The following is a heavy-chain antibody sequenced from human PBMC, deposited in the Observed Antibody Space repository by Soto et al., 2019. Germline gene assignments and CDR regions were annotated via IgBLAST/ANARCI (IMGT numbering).Heavy chain of an antibody. V-gene: IGHV3-11*06. J-gene: IGHJ6*02. Sequence: KPGGSLRLSCAASGFTFSDYYMSWIRQAPGKGLEWVSYISSSSSYTNYADSVKGRFTISRDNAKNSLYLQMNSLRAEDTAVYYCARDPIIFGVVISPGDYYGMDVWGQGTTVTVSS. CDR2: ISSSSSYT. CDR3: ARDPIIFGVVISPGDYYGMDV. D-gene: IGHD3-3*01. CDR1: GFTFSDYY.